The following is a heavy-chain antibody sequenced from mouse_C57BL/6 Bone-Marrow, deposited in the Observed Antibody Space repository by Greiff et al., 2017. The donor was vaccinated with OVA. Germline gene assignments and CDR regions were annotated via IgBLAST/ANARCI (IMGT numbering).Heavy chain of an antibody. D-gene: IGHD2-1*01. CDR3: TSYGNFDY. Sequence: VQLQQSGAELVRPGASVKLSCTASGFNIKDDYMHWVKQRPEQGLEWIGWIDPENGDTEYASKFQGKATITADTSSNTAYLQLSSLTSEDTAVYYCTSYGNFDYGGQGTTLPVSS. V-gene: IGHV14-4*01. CDR1: GFNIKDDY. CDR2: IDPENGDT. J-gene: IGHJ2*01.